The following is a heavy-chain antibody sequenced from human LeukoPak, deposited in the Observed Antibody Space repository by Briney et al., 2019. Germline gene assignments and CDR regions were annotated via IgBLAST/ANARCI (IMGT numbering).Heavy chain of an antibody. D-gene: IGHD5-12*01. CDR2: ISGSGGST. CDR1: GFTFSSFG. V-gene: IGHV3-23*01. Sequence: GRSLRLSCAASGFTFSSFGMSWVRQAPGKGLEWVSAISGSGGSTYYADSVKGRFTISRDNSKNTLYLQMNSLRAEDTAVYYCAKVRGYDPDYWGQGTLVTVSS. CDR3: AKVRGYDPDY. J-gene: IGHJ4*02.